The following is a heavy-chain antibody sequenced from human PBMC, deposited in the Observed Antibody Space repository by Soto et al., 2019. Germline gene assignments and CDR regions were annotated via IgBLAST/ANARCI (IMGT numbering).Heavy chain of an antibody. D-gene: IGHD2-15*01. V-gene: IGHV3-30*18. J-gene: IGHJ4*02. Sequence: QVLLVESGGGVVQPGRSLRLSCAGSGFTFSNYGLHWVRQAPGKGLDWVSFISFDGSHKYYADSVKGRFTISRDNSNNMLYLQMDSLTTEDTAVYYCAKDGAPRYCSRSSCHPAGAYWGQGTLVNVSS. CDR2: ISFDGSHK. CDR1: GFTFSNYG. CDR3: AKDGAPRYCSRSSCHPAGAY.